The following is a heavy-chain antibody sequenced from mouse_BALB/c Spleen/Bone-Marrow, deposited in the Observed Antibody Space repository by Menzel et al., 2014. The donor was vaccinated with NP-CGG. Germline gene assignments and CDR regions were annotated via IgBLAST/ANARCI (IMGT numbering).Heavy chain of an antibody. V-gene: IGHV1-87*01. D-gene: IGHD1-1*01. CDR3: ARGYYYGSTYGWYFDV. Sequence: VQLQQSGAELARPGASVKLSCKASAYTFTSYWMQWVKQRPGQGLEWIGAIYPGDGDTRYTQKFKGKATLTADKSSSTAYMQLSSLASEDSAVYYCARGYYYGSTYGWYFDVRGAGTTVTVSS. CDR1: AYTFTSYW. CDR2: IYPGDGDT. J-gene: IGHJ1*01.